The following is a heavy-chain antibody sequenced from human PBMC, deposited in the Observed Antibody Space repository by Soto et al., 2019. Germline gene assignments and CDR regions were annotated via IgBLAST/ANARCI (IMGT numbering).Heavy chain of an antibody. Sequence: QLQLQESGPGLVKPSETLSLTCTVSGGSISSSSYYWGWIRQPPGKGLEWIGSIYYSGGTYYNPSLKTRVTIAVDTSKNQFSLKLSSVTAADTAVYYCARDFTIYGVPPGWFDLWGQGTLVTVSS. CDR1: GGSISSSSYY. CDR3: ARDFTIYGVPPGWFDL. V-gene: IGHV4-39*02. D-gene: IGHD3-3*01. CDR2: IYYSGGT. J-gene: IGHJ5*02.